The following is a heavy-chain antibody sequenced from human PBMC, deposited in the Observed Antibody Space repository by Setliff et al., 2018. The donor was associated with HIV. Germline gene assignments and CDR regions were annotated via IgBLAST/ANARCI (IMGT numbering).Heavy chain of an antibody. V-gene: IGHV3-30*03. CDR2: ISIDGSDT. CDR3: ARAFGYHDFWSGYSGDEFDI. Sequence: GGSLRLSCAASGFTFSSAWMGWVRQAPAKGLEWVAVISIDGSDTFYSDSVKGRFTISRDSSKKTLYLQMNRLRSEDTAVYYCARAFGYHDFWSGYSGDEFDIWGQGTLVTVSS. CDR1: GFTFSSAW. J-gene: IGHJ3*02. D-gene: IGHD3-3*01.